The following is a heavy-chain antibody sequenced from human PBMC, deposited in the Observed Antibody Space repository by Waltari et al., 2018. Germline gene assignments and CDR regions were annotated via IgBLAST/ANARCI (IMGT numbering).Heavy chain of an antibody. Sequence: EVQLVESGGGLVQPGRSLRLSCAASGFTFDDYAMHWVRQAPGKGLEWVSAISGSGGSTYYADSVKGRFTISRDNSKNTLYLQMNSLRAEDTAVYYCAKDCGGDCYGGAYWGQGTLVTVSS. CDR2: ISGSGGST. J-gene: IGHJ4*02. CDR1: GFTFDDYA. CDR3: AKDCGGDCYGGAY. V-gene: IGHV3-23*04. D-gene: IGHD2-21*01.